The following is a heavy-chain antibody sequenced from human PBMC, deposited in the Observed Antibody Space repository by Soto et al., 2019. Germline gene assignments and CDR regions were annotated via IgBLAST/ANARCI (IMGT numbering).Heavy chain of an antibody. CDR3: ARLPYYYDSSGYYPYFDY. D-gene: IGHD3-22*01. V-gene: IGHV4-59*01. CDR2: IYYSGST. CDR1: GGSISGYY. J-gene: IGHJ4*02. Sequence: SETLSLTCTVSGGSISGYYWSWIRQPPGKGLEWIGYIYYSGSTNYNPSLKSRVTISVDTSKNQFSLKLSSVTAADTAVYYCARLPYYYDSSGYYPYFDYWGQRTPVTVSS.